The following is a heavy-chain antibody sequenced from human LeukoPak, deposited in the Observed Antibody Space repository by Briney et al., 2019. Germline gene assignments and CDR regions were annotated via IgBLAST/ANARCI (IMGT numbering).Heavy chain of an antibody. Sequence: HPGGSLRLSCAASGFTFSSYGMHWVRQAPGKGLEWVAFIRYDGSNKYYADSVKGRFTISRDNSKNTLYLQMNSLRAEDTAVYYCAKDSETGIAAAGTPGSQVYWGQGTLVTVSS. CDR1: GFTFSSYG. V-gene: IGHV3-30*02. D-gene: IGHD6-13*01. CDR3: AKDSETGIAAAGTPGSQVY. CDR2: IRYDGSNK. J-gene: IGHJ4*02.